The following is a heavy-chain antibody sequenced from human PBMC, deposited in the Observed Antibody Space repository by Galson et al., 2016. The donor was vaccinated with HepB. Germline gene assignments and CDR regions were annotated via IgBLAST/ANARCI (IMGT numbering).Heavy chain of an antibody. CDR1: GFLINSNY. Sequence: SLRLSCAASGFLINSNYMSWVGQAPGKGLEWVSIIYSGGSIQYADSVKGRFTVSRDTSKSLMFLQMNSLTGEDTATYYCAKENTPRGSLARGFALDIWGQGTMLTVSS. J-gene: IGHJ3*02. CDR2: IYSGGSI. D-gene: IGHD1-26*01. V-gene: IGHV3-53*01. CDR3: AKENTPRGSLARGFALDI.